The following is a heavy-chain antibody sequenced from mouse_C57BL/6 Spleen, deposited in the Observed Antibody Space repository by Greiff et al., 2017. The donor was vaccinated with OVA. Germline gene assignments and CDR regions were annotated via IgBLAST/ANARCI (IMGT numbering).Heavy chain of an antibody. J-gene: IGHJ2*01. D-gene: IGHD4-1*01. CDR3: ARQELGRHFDY. CDR1: GFTFSSYG. Sequence: EVMLVESGGDLVKPGGSLKLSCAASGFTFSSYGMSWVRQTPDKRLEWVATISSGGSYTYYPDSVKGRFTISRDNAKNTLYLQMSSLKSEDTAMYYCARQELGRHFDYWGQGTTLTVSS. V-gene: IGHV5-6*01. CDR2: ISSGGSYT.